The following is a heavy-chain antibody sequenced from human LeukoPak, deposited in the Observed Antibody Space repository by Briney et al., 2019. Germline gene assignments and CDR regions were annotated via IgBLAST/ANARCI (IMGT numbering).Heavy chain of an antibody. CDR1: GGSISSGGYS. Sequence: PSETLSLTCAVSGGSISSGGYSWSWIRQPPGKGLEWIGYIYHSGSTYYNPSLKSRVTISVDRSKNQFSLKLSSVTAADTAVYYCAREGMSYCSSTSCYGGGYYYGMDVWGQGTTVTVSS. CDR3: AREGMSYCSSTSCYGGGYYYGMDV. D-gene: IGHD2-2*01. J-gene: IGHJ6*02. CDR2: IYHSGST. V-gene: IGHV4-30-2*01.